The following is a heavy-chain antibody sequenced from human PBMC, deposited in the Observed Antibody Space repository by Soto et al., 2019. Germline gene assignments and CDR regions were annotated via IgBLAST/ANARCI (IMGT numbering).Heavy chain of an antibody. J-gene: IGHJ6*02. D-gene: IGHD3-9*01. CDR1: GGSISSYY. CDR3: ARGSYDILTGYPSYYYYYGMDV. Sequence: SETLSLTCTVSGGSISSYYWSWIRQPPGKGLEWIGYIYYSGSTNYNPSLKSRVTISVDTSKNQFSLKLSSVTAADTAVYYCARGSYDILTGYPSYYYYYGMDVWGQGTTVTVSS. V-gene: IGHV4-59*01. CDR2: IYYSGST.